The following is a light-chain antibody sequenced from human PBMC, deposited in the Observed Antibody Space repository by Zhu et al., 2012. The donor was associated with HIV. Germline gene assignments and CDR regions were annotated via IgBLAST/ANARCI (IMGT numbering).Light chain of an antibody. CDR2: GAS. CDR1: QSVAGSY. V-gene: IGKV3-20*01. J-gene: IGKJ1*01. Sequence: EIVLTQSPGTLSLSPGERATLSCRASQSVAGSYLAWYQQKPGQAPRLFIYGASSRATGIPDRFSGSGSGTDFTLTISRLEPEDFAVYYCQQYDTSPWTFGQGTKVEIK. CDR3: QQYDTSPWT.